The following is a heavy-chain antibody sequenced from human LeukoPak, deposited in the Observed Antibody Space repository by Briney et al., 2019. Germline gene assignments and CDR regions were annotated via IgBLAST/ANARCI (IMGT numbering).Heavy chain of an antibody. V-gene: IGHV3-30*02. CDR1: GFTFSSYG. CDR2: IRYDGSNK. Sequence: GGSLRLSCAASGFTFSSYGMHWVRQAPGKGLEWVAFIRYDGSNKYYADSVKGRFTISRDNSKNTLYLQVNSLRAEDTAVYYCAKDSPGDYWGQGTLVTVSS. CDR3: AKDSPGDY. J-gene: IGHJ4*02.